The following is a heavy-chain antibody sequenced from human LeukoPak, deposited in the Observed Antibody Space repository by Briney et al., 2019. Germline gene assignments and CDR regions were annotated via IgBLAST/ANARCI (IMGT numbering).Heavy chain of an antibody. J-gene: IGHJ6*03. D-gene: IGHD5-18*01. CDR1: GYSFTSYW. V-gene: IGHV5-51*01. CDR3: ARHSVDTAMNPRYYYMDV. CDR2: IYPGDSDT. Sequence: GESLKISCKGSGYSFTSYWIGWARQMPGKGLEWMGIIYPGDSDTRYSPSFQGQVTISADKSISTAYLQWSSLKASDTAMYYCARHSVDTAMNPRYYYMDVWGKGTTVTVSS.